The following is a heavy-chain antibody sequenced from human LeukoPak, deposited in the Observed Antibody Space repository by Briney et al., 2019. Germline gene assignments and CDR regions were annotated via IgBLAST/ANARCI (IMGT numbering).Heavy chain of an antibody. J-gene: IGHJ3*02. Sequence: SETLSLTCTVSGGSISSSSYYWGWIRQPPGKGLEWIGSIYYSGSTYYNPSLKSRVTISVDTSKNQFSLKLSSVTAADTAVYHCARVTPDYGDYGGYAFDIWGQGTMVTVSS. CDR2: IYYSGST. CDR3: ARVTPDYGDYGGYAFDI. V-gene: IGHV4-39*01. CDR1: GGSISSSSYY. D-gene: IGHD4-17*01.